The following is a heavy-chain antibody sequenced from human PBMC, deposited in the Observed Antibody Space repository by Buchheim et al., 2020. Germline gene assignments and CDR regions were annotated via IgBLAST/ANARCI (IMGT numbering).Heavy chain of an antibody. Sequence: QVQLQESGPGLVKPSQTLSLTCTVSGGSISSGGYYWSWIRQHPGKGLEWIGYIYYSGSTYYNPSLKSRVTISVDTSKKQFYLKLSSVTAADTAVYYCARDALGGNSGFKHWFDPWGQGTL. CDR3: ARDALGGNSGFKHWFDP. D-gene: IGHD4-23*01. J-gene: IGHJ5*02. V-gene: IGHV4-31*03. CDR2: IYYSGST. CDR1: GGSISSGGYY.